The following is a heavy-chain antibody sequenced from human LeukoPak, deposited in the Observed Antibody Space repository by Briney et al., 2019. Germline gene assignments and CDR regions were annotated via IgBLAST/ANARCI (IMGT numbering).Heavy chain of an antibody. D-gene: IGHD1-26*01. CDR2: ISSSSSTI. CDR1: GFTFSSYS. Sequence: AGGSLRLSCAASGFTFSSYSMNWVRQAPGKGLEWVSYISSSSSTIYYAGSVKGRFTISRDNAKNSLYLQMNSLRAEDTAVYYCARGVGYPGAFDIWGQGTMVTVSS. V-gene: IGHV3-48*04. CDR3: ARGVGYPGAFDI. J-gene: IGHJ3*02.